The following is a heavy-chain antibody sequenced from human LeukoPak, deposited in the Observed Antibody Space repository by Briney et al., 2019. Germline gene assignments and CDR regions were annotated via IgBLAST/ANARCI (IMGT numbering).Heavy chain of an antibody. D-gene: IGHD6-13*01. CDR1: GFTFSSYG. V-gene: IGHV3-23*01. J-gene: IGHJ3*02. CDR2: ISGSGGST. Sequence: PGGTLRLSCAASGFTFSSYGMSWVRQAPGKGLEWVSAISGSGGSTYYTDSVKGRFTISRDNSKNTLYLQMNSLRAEDTAVYYCXXXXXVAAGDDAFDIWGQGTMVTVSS. CDR3: XXXXXVAAGDDAFDI.